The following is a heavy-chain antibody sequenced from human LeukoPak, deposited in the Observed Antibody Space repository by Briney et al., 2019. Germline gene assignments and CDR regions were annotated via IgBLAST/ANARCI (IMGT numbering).Heavy chain of an antibody. CDR2: IRYGGSNK. D-gene: IGHD3-9*01. V-gene: IGHV3-30*02. J-gene: IGHJ4*02. CDR1: GFTFSSYG. CDR3: AKDRSGAYYDILTGYPLPDY. Sequence: GGSLRLSCAASGFTFSSYGMHWVRQAPGKGLEWVAFIRYGGSNKYYADSVKGRFTISRDNSKNTLYLQMNSLRAEDTAVYYCAKDRSGAYYDILTGYPLPDYWGQGTLVTVSS.